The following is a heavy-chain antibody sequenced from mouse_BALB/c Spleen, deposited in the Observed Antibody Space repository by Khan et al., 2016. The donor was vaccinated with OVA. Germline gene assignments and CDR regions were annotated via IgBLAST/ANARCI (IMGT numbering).Heavy chain of an antibody. V-gene: IGHV14-3*02. D-gene: IGHD2-1*01. Sequence: EVQLQESGAELVKPGASVKLSCTASGFNIKDTYMHWVKQRPEQGLEWIGRIDPANGNTKYDPKFQGKATITADTSSNTAYLQLSSLTSEDTAVYYCASDGNYYAPFAYWGQGTLVTVSA. J-gene: IGHJ3*01. CDR1: GFNIKDTY. CDR2: IDPANGNT. CDR3: ASDGNYYAPFAY.